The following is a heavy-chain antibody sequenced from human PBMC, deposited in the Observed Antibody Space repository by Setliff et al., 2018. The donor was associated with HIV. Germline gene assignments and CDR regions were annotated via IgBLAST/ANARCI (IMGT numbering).Heavy chain of an antibody. J-gene: IGHJ5*02. CDR3: ARGAYYNFWSGYSAGGGSLGP. Sequence: PSETLSLTCTVSGGSISTYYWSWIRQAPGRGLEWIGYIYYTGRTNYNPSLKRRVTISLDTSKNQFSLKLSSVTAADTAVYYCARGAYYNFWSGYSAGGGSLGPWGQGTLVTVSS. D-gene: IGHD3-3*01. V-gene: IGHV4-59*01. CDR2: IYYTGRT. CDR1: GGSISTYY.